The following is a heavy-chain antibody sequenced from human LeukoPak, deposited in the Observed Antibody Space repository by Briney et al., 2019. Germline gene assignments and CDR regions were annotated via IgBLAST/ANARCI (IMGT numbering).Heavy chain of an antibody. CDR3: AKSLRNGSGWASDY. CDR1: GLTFDVYA. J-gene: IGHJ4*02. V-gene: IGHV3-9*01. Sequence: PGGSLRLSCAASGLTFDVYAVHWVRQAPGKGLEWVSGITWSNGEIAYADSVKGRVTISRDNAKMYLQMNSLRTEDTAVYYCAKSLRNGSGWASDYWGQGTLVTVSS. D-gene: IGHD6-19*01. CDR2: ITWSNGEI.